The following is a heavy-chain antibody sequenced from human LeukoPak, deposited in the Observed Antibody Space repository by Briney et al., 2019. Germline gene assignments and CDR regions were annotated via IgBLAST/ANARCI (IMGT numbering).Heavy chain of an antibody. V-gene: IGHV1-18*01. J-gene: IGHJ4*02. Sequence: ASEVSRKASGYRFTTYGISWVRQAPGQGLEWMGWINAYSGNTDYTQNLQGRVTMATDTSTATAYMELRSLRSDDTAVYYCVFGECSSASCYPRRDYWGQGTLVTVSS. CDR2: INAYSGNT. CDR1: GYRFTTYG. D-gene: IGHD2-2*01. CDR3: VFGECSSASCYPRRDY.